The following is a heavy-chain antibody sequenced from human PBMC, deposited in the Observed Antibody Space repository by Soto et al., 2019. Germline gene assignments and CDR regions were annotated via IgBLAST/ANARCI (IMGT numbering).Heavy chain of an antibody. D-gene: IGHD4-17*01. J-gene: IGHJ4*02. V-gene: IGHV1-8*01. CDR2: TNPKSGYT. CDR3: TKTAGDLDY. Sequence: QVQLVQSGDEVKKPGASVKVSCKTSGYTFTNYDINWVRQATGQGLEWMGWTNPKSGYTGSAQKFQGRASMTRDYSISTAYMQLSSLTSEDTVLYFWTKTAGDLDYCGQETLITVCS. CDR1: GYTFTNYD.